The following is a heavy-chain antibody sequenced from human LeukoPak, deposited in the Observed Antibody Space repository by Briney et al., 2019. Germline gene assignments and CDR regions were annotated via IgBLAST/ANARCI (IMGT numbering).Heavy chain of an antibody. CDR1: GGSFSGYY. Sequence: SETLSLTCTVYGGSFSGYYWSWIRQPPGKGLEWIGEINHSGSTNYNPSLKSRVTISVDTSKNQFSLKLSSVTAADTAVYYCARRGSIFGDSEWRTGFYLWGQGTMVIVSS. CDR3: ARRGSIFGDSEWRTGFYL. CDR2: INHSGST. V-gene: IGHV4-34*01. J-gene: IGHJ3*01. D-gene: IGHD3-3*01.